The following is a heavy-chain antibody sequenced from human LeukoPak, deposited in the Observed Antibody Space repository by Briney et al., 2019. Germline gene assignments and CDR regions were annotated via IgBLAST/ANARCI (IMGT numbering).Heavy chain of an antibody. J-gene: IGHJ3*01. CDR3: ARAAVRGVIVDAFDL. CDR2: IWYDGSSK. V-gene: IGHV3-33*01. D-gene: IGHD3-10*01. Sequence: GGSLRLSCAASGFTFSSYAMHWVRQAPGKGLEWAAVIWYDGSSKYYADSVKGRFTISRDNSKNTLYLQMNSLRAEDTAVYYCARAAVRGVIVDAFDLWGQGTMVTVSS. CDR1: GFTFSSYA.